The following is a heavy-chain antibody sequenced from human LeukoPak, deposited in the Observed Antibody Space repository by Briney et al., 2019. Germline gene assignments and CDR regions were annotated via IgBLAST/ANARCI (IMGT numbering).Heavy chain of an antibody. CDR1: GYTVTGYY. J-gene: IGHJ4*02. CDR2: INPNSGGT. CDR3: ARGAHYHDSSEGYDY. V-gene: IGHV1-2*02. Sequence: ASVKVSCKASGYTVTGYYMHWVRQAPGQGLEWMGWINPNSGGTNYAQKFQGRVTMTRDTSISTAYMELSRLRSDDTTVYYCARGAHYHDSSEGYDYWGQGTLVTVSS. D-gene: IGHD3-22*01.